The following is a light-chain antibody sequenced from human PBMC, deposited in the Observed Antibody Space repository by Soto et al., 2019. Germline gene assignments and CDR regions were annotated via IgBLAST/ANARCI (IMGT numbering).Light chain of an antibody. CDR1: QSISSN. Sequence: EIVMTQSPGTLSLSQGERATLSCRASQSISSNLAWYQQKPGQAPRLLIYDASNRATGIPARFSGSGSGTDFTLAISSLEPEDFAVYYCQQRSNWPPVTFGGGTKVDIK. V-gene: IGKV3-11*01. J-gene: IGKJ4*01. CDR3: QQRSNWPPVT. CDR2: DAS.